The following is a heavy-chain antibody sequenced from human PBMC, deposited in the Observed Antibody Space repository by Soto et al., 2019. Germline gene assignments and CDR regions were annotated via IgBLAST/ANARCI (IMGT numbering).Heavy chain of an antibody. V-gene: IGHV4-34*01. CDR2: INHSGST. CDR1: GGSLSGYY. D-gene: IGHD3-9*01. Sequence: PSETLSLTCSFYGGSLSGYYWNWIRQPPGKGLEWIGEINHSGSTNYNPSLKSRVTISVDTSKNQFSLKLSSVTAADTAVYYCARLTVLRYFDVRETHYYYYGMDVWGQGTTVTVSS. J-gene: IGHJ6*02. CDR3: ARLTVLRYFDVRETHYYYYGMDV.